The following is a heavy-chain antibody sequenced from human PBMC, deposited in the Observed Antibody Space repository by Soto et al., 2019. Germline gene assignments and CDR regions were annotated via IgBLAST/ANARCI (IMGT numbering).Heavy chain of an antibody. J-gene: IGHJ6*02. CDR2: IYYSGST. CDR3: ARARMVRGIIYYYGMDV. Sequence: SETLFLTCTVSGGSISSDGNYWSWIRQHPGKGLEWIGYIYYSGSTYYNPSLKSRVTISVDTSKNQFSLKLNSVTAADTAVYYCARARMVRGIIYYYGMDVWGQGTTVTVSS. D-gene: IGHD3-10*01. V-gene: IGHV4-31*03. CDR1: GGSISSDGNY.